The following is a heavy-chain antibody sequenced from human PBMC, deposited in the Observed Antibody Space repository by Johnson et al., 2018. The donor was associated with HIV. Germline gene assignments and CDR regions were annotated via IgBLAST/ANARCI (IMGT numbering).Heavy chain of an antibody. D-gene: IGHD3-10*01. CDR3: TRDRDGVGVS. Sequence: MLLVESGGALVQPGGSLRLSCVASGFSFSDHFMDWVRQAPGKGLAWIGRISNKATRYSTDYSASVIGRFTISRDDSKNSLSLQMSSLKTEDTAVYNCTRDRDGVGVSWGQGTMVTVSS. V-gene: IGHV3-72*01. J-gene: IGHJ3*01. CDR1: GFSFSDHF. CDR2: ISNKATRYST.